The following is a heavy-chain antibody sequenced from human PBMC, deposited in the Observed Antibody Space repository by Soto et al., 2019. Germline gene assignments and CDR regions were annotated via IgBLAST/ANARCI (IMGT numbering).Heavy chain of an antibody. Sequence: VSLRLSCAASGFAVSSNYMSWVRQAPGKGLEWVSVIYSGGSTYYADSVKGRFTISRDNSKNTLYLQMNSLRAEDTAVYYCARVHSYGNYYYGMDVWGQGTTVTAP. CDR2: IYSGGST. CDR3: ARVHSYGNYYYGMDV. D-gene: IGHD5-18*01. J-gene: IGHJ6*02. V-gene: IGHV3-53*01. CDR1: GFAVSSNY.